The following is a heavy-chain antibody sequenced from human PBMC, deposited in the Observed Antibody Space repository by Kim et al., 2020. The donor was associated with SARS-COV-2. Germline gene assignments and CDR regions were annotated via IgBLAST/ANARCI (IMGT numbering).Heavy chain of an antibody. V-gene: IGHV3-66*02. D-gene: IGHD3-22*01. CDR3: ARDFYDSSGSV. J-gene: IGHJ3*01. Sequence: GGSLRLSCAASGFTVSDNYMIWVRQAPGKGLEWVSVVYSVDTTSYADSVKGRFTIFRDISKNTLYLQMNSLRTEDTAVYYCARDFYDSSGSVWGQGTMVTVSS. CDR2: VYSVDTT. CDR1: GFTVSDNY.